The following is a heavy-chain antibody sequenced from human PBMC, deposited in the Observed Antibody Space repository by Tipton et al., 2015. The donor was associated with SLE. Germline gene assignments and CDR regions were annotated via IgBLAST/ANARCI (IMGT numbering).Heavy chain of an antibody. J-gene: IGHJ6*02. V-gene: IGHV4-59*12. CDR2: IYYSGST. Sequence: TLSLTCTVSGGSISSYYWSWIRQPPGKGLEWIGYIYYSGSTNYNPSLKSRVTISVDTSKNQFSLKLSSVTAADTAVYYCARRRECGSCPEAYAYYYGMDVWGQGTTVTVSS. CDR1: GGSISSYY. CDR3: ARRRECGSCPEAYAYYYGMDV. D-gene: IGHD2-2*01.